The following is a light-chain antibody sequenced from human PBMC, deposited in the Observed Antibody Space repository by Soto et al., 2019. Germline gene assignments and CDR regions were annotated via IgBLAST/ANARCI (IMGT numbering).Light chain of an antibody. CDR3: QQLNSYPSA. V-gene: IGKV1-9*01. CDR2: AAS. J-gene: IGKJ2*01. Sequence: DIQLTQSPSFLSASVGDRVTITCRASQGISSYLAWYQQKPGKAPKLLIYAASTLQSGVPSRFSGSGSGTEFTLTIRSLQPEDFASYSCQQLNSYPSAFGQGPSWRSN. CDR1: QGISSY.